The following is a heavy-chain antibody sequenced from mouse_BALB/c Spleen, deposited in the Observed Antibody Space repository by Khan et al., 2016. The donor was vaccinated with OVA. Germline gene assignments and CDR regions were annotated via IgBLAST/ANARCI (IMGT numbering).Heavy chain of an antibody. CDR2: MWNDGST. V-gene: IGHV2-6-1*01. J-gene: IGHJ4*01. Sequence: QVQLKESGPGLVAPSQSLSITCTISEFSLTNYGVHWVRQPPGKGLEWLVLMWNDGSTTYNSALKSRLTISKDNSKSQVFLKMNSLQTDDTAMYFCARQPYYHYNIMDYWGQGTSVTVSS. D-gene: IGHD2-10*01. CDR3: ARQPYYHYNIMDY. CDR1: EFSLTNYG.